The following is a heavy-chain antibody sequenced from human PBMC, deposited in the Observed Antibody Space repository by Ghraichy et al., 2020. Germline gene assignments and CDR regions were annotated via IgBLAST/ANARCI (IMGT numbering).Heavy chain of an antibody. J-gene: IGHJ6*02. CDR1: GFTFSSYS. CDR2: ISSSSSTI. Sequence: GGSLRLSCAASGFTFSSYSMNWVRQAPGKGLEWVSYISSSSSTIYYADSVKGRFTISRDNAKNSLYLQINSLRDDDTAVYYCAREEYSSSPTSLLNYYYYYGMDVWGQGTTVTVSS. V-gene: IGHV3-48*02. D-gene: IGHD6-6*01. CDR3: AREEYSSSPTSLLNYYYYYGMDV.